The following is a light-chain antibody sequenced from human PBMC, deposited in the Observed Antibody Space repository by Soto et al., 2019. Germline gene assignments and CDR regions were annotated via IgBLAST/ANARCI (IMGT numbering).Light chain of an antibody. CDR2: GND. CDR3: CSYAGSSTFDV. J-gene: IGLJ1*01. V-gene: IGLV1-44*01. Sequence: QSVLTQPPSASGTPGQRVTISCSGSSSNIGSNKVNWYQQLPGTAPKVLIYGNDQRPSGVPDRFSGSKSGTSASLAISGLQSEDEADYYCCSYAGSSTFDVFGTGTKLTVL. CDR1: SSNIGSNK.